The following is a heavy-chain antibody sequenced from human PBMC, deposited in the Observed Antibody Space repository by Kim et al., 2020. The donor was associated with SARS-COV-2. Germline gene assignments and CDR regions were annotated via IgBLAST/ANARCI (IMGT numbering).Heavy chain of an antibody. CDR2: ISYDGSNK. J-gene: IGHJ6*02. Sequence: GGSLRLSCAASGFTFSSYAMHWVRQAPGKGLEWVAVISYDGSNKHYVDSVKGRFTISRDNSKNTLYLQMNSLRAEDTAVYYCARDIGSYSSGWIYYYYGMDGWGQGTTVTVSS. V-gene: IGHV3-30*04. D-gene: IGHD6-19*01. CDR3: ARDIGSYSSGWIYYYYGMDG. CDR1: GFTFSSYA.